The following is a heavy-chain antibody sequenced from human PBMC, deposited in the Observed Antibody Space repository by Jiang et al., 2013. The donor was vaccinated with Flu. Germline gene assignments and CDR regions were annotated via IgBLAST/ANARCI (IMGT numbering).Heavy chain of an antibody. Sequence: VRQAPGQGLEWMGWISAYNGNTNYAQKLQGRVTMTTDTSTSTAYMELRSLRSDDTAVYYCARTGDSSGYYYAYYFDYWGQGTLVTVSS. CDR2: ISAYNGNT. V-gene: IGHV1-18*01. CDR3: ARTGDSSGYYYAYYFDY. J-gene: IGHJ4*02. D-gene: IGHD3-22*01.